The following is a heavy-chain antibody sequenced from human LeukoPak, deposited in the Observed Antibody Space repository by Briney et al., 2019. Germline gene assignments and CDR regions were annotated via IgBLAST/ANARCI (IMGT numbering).Heavy chain of an antibody. D-gene: IGHD6-6*01. V-gene: IGHV4-59*01. CDR3: ARAYSSSSPFDY. Sequence: SETLSLTCTVSGGSISSYYWSWIRQPPGKGLEWIGYIYYSGSTNYNPSLKSRVTISVDTSKNQFSLKLSSVTAADTPVYYCARAYSSSSPFDYWGQGTLVTVSS. CDR1: GGSISSYY. CDR2: IYYSGST. J-gene: IGHJ4*02.